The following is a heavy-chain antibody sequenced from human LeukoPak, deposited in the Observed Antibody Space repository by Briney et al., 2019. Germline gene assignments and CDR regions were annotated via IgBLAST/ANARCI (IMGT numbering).Heavy chain of an antibody. Sequence: SVKVSCKASGGTFSSYAISWVRQAPGQGLEWMGGIIPIFGTANYAQKFQGRVTITADESTSTAYMELSSLRSEDTAVYYCARGQDIVVVPAANAFDIWGQGTMVTVSS. CDR3: ARGQDIVVVPAANAFDI. D-gene: IGHD2-2*01. CDR2: IIPIFGTA. J-gene: IGHJ3*02. V-gene: IGHV1-69*01. CDR1: GGTFSSYA.